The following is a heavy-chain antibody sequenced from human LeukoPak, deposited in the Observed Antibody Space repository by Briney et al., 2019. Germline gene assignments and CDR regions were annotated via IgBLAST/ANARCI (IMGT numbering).Heavy chain of an antibody. CDR2: IYHSGST. Sequence: NPSQTLSLTCAVSGGSISSGGYSWSWIRQPPGKGLEWIGYIYHSGSTYYNPSLKSRVTTSVDRSKNQFSLKLSSVTAADTAVYYCAGQNYGNFDYWGQGTLVTVSS. J-gene: IGHJ4*02. D-gene: IGHD4-17*01. CDR1: GGSISSGGYS. CDR3: AGQNYGNFDY. V-gene: IGHV4-30-2*01.